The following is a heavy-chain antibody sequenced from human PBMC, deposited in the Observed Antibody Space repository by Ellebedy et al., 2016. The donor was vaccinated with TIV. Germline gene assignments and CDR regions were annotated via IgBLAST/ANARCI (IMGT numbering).Heavy chain of an antibody. J-gene: IGHJ3*01. Sequence: SETLSLTCSVSGXSISSVGYXWGWIPQPPGXXXXCXXXXXISGTTYYNPSLKSRADISVDTSKNHFSLSLTSVTAADTAMYYCARDFHDYGIDPFDVWGQGTMVTVSS. CDR1: GXSISSVGYX. D-gene: IGHD4-17*01. CDR3: ARDFHDYGIDPFDV. V-gene: IGHV4-31*03. CDR2: XXISGTT.